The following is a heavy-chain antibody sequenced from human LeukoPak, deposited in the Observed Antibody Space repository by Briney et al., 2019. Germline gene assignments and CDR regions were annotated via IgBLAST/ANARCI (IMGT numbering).Heavy chain of an antibody. CDR3: ARDQGYYDSSGYSPGADY. D-gene: IGHD3-22*01. CDR1: GFTFSSHS. Sequence: GGSLRLSCAASGFTFSSHSMNWVRQAPGKGLEWVSSISSSSSYIYYADSVKGRFTISRDNAKNSLYLQMNSLRAEDTAVYYCARDQGYYDSSGYSPGADYWGQGTLVTVSS. J-gene: IGHJ4*02. V-gene: IGHV3-21*01. CDR2: ISSSSSYI.